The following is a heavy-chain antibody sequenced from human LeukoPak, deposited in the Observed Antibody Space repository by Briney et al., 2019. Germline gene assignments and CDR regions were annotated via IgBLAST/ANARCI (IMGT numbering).Heavy chain of an antibody. Sequence: ASVKVSCKASGYTFTSYGISWVRQAPGQGLEWMGWISAYNGNTNYAQKLQGRVTMTTDTSTSTAYMELRSLRSDDTAVYYCAREGGSSWLTPRAKYYFDYWGQGTLVTVSS. J-gene: IGHJ4*02. CDR1: GYTFTSYG. CDR2: ISAYNGNT. D-gene: IGHD6-13*01. V-gene: IGHV1-18*01. CDR3: AREGGSSWLTPRAKYYFDY.